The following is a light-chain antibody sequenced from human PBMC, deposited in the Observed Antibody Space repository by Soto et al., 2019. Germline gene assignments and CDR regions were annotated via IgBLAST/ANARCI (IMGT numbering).Light chain of an antibody. Sequence: EIMLTQSPGTLSLSQGERATLSCRASQSVSSSYLGWYQQKPGQAPRLLIYGASSRATGIPDRFSGSGSGTDFTLTISRLEPEDFAVYYCQQYGSSPRAFGQRTRLEI. CDR3: QQYGSSPRA. CDR2: GAS. J-gene: IGKJ5*01. V-gene: IGKV3-20*01. CDR1: QSVSSSY.